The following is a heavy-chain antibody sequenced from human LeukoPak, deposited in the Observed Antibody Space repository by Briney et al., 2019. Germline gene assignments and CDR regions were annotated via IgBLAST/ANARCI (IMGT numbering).Heavy chain of an antibody. CDR1: GGTFSSYA. CDR3: ARSPRAGYCSGGSCGWFDP. J-gene: IGHJ5*02. CDR2: IIPIFGIA. D-gene: IGHD2-15*01. Sequence: SVEVSCKASGGTFSSYAISWVRQAPGQGLEWMGRIIPIFGIANYAQKFQGRVTITADKSTSTAYMELSSLRSEDTAVYYCARSPRAGYCSGGSCGWFDPWGQGTLVTVSS. V-gene: IGHV1-69*04.